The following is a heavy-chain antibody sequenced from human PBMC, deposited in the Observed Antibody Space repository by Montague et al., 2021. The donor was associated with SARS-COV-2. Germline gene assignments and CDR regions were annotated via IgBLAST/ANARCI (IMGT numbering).Heavy chain of an antibody. CDR3: ARGRQHFNMIVVVMTGGEYYFDY. D-gene: IGHD3-22*01. J-gene: IGHJ4*02. Sequence: SETLSLTCAVYGGSITDYYWSWIRQPPGKGLEWIGEINHCGTSNXNPSLKGRVSISVDTSKNQFSLYLGSVTAADTAVYYCARGRQHFNMIVVVMTGGEYYFDYWAQGTLVTVSS. V-gene: IGHV4-34*01. CDR1: GGSITDYY. CDR2: INHCGTS.